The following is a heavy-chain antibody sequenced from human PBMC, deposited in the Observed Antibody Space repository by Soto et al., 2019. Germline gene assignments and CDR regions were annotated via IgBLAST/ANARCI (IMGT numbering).Heavy chain of an antibody. CDR1: GYTFTSYD. CDR3: ARGRSTIFGVVVGMDV. V-gene: IGHV1-8*01. Sequence: ASVKVSCKASGYTFTSYDINWVRQATGQGLEWMGWMNPNSGNTGYAQKFQGRVTMTRNTSISTAYMELSILRSEDTAVYYCARGRSTIFGVVVGMDVWGQGTTVTVPS. CDR2: MNPNSGNT. D-gene: IGHD3-3*01. J-gene: IGHJ6*02.